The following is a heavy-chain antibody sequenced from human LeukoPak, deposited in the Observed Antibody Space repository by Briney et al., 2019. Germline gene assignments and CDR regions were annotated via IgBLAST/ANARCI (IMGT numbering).Heavy chain of an antibody. J-gene: IGHJ4*02. D-gene: IGHD5-18*01. V-gene: IGHV3-33*01. CDR1: GFTFRRHG. CDR3: ARDRYSYGYFDY. CDR2: IWYDGSNK. Sequence: GSLRLSCEASGFTFRRHGMHWVRQAPGKGLEWVAVIWYDGSNKYYADSVKGRFTISRDNAKNSLYLQINSLRAEDTAVYYCARDRYSYGYFDYGGQGTLVPVPS.